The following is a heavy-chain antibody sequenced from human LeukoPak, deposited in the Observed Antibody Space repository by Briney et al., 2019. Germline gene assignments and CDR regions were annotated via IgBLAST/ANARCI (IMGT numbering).Heavy chain of an antibody. V-gene: IGHV1-69*02. D-gene: IGHD3-22*01. CDR3: TQTSDYYDSSGYSS. J-gene: IGHJ5*02. CDR1: AGTFSSYT. Sequence: GASVKVSCKASAGTFSSYTISWVRQAPGQGLEWMGRIIPILGIANYAQKFQGRVTITADKSTSTAYMELSSVRSEDTAVYYCTQTSDYYDSSGYSSWGQGTLVTVSS. CDR2: IIPILGIA.